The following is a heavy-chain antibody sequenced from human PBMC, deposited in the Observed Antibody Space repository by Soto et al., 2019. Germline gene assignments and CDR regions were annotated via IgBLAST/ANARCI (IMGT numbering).Heavy chain of an antibody. Sequence: PGGSLRLSCVASGFTFENYAMSWVRQAPGKGLEWVSAISGSGGTTYYSDSVKGRFTISRDNSKNTVYLQMNDLRVEDAAEYFCAKDSWAIFGVPAGESYAMDVWGQGTTVTVSS. J-gene: IGHJ6*02. V-gene: IGHV3-23*01. CDR1: GFTFENYA. CDR2: ISGSGGTT. D-gene: IGHD3-3*01. CDR3: AKDSWAIFGVPAGESYAMDV.